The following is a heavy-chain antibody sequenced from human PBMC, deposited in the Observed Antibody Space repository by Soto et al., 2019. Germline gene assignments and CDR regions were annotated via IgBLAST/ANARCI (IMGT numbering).Heavy chain of an antibody. Sequence: RYLKISCAASGLTFSSYWMYWVRQAPGKGLVWVSRINSDGSSTSYADSVKGRFTISRDNAKNTLYLQMNSLRAEDTAVYYCARGAAAGTLVRFDPWRQGT. J-gene: IGHJ5*02. V-gene: IGHV3-74*01. D-gene: IGHD6-13*01. CDR3: ARGAAAGTLVRFDP. CDR2: INSDGSST. CDR1: GLTFSSYW.